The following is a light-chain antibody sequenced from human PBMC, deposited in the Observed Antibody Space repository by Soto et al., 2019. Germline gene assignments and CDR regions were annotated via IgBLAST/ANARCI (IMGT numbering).Light chain of an antibody. V-gene: IGLV2-14*03. CDR1: SSDVGGYNY. CDR2: DVS. CDR3: SSYTSSSTLV. Sequence: QSALTQPASVFGSPGQSITMSCTGTSSDVGGYNYVSWYQHHPGKAPKLMIYDVSNRPSGVSNRFSGSKSGNTASLTISGLQAEDEADYYCSSYTSSSTLVFGTGTKVTVL. J-gene: IGLJ1*01.